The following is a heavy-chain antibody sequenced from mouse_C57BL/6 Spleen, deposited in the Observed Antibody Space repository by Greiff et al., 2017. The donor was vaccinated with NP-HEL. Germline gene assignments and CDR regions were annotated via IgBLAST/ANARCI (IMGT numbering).Heavy chain of an antibody. V-gene: IGHV1-64*01. CDR2: IHPNSGST. CDR1: GYTFTSYW. D-gene: IGHD1-1*01. Sequence: QVQLQQPGAELVKPGASVKLSCKASGYTFTSYWMHWVKQRPGQGLEWIGMIHPNSGSTNYNEKFKSKATLTADKSSSTAYMELRSLTSEDSAVYFCASHYYGSSYWYFDVWGTGTTVTVSS. CDR3: ASHYYGSSYWYFDV. J-gene: IGHJ1*03.